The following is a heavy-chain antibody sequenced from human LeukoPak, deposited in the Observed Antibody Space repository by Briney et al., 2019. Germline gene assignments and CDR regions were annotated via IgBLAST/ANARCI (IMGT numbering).Heavy chain of an antibody. Sequence: SQTLSLTCTVSGGSISSGSDYWSWIRQPAGKGLEWIGRIYTSGSTNYNPSLKSRVTISVDTSKNQCSLKLSSVTAAHTAVYYCARAPRWYYFDYWGQGTLVTVSS. CDR3: ARAPRWYYFDY. J-gene: IGHJ4*02. CDR2: IYTSGST. CDR1: GGSISSGSDY. V-gene: IGHV4-61*02. D-gene: IGHD2-15*01.